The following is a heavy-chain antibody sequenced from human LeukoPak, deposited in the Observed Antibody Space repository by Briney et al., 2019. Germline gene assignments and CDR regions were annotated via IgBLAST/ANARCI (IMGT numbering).Heavy chain of an antibody. Sequence: GGSLRLSCAASGFTFSNYWMHWVRQAPGKGLEWVSALSGSGGSTYYADSVKGRFTISRDNSKNTLYLQMNSLRAEDTAVYYCAKEGGGDSSGWYYFDYWGQGTLVTVSS. V-gene: IGHV3-23*01. J-gene: IGHJ4*02. CDR2: LSGSGGST. CDR3: AKEGGGDSSGWYYFDY. CDR1: GFTFSNYW. D-gene: IGHD6-19*01.